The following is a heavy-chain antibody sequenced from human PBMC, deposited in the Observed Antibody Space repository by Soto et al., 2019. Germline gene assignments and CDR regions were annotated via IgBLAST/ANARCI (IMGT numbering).Heavy chain of an antibody. V-gene: IGHV3-21*01. CDR1: GFTFSSYS. D-gene: IGHD3-10*01. CDR2: ISSSSSYI. CDR3: ARDRGGDLKAFDI. Sequence: EVQLVESGGGLVKPGGSLRLSCAASGFTFSSYSMNWVRQAPGKGLEWVSLISSSSSYIYYADSVKGRFTISRDNAKNSLYLQMTSLRAGDTAGYYWARDRGGDLKAFDIWGQGTMVTVSS. J-gene: IGHJ3*02.